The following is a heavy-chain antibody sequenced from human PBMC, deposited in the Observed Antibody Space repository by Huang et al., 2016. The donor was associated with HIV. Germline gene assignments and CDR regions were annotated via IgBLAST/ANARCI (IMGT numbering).Heavy chain of an antibody. V-gene: IGHV5-51*01. CDR2: SYPRDSET. Sequence: EVLLVQSGAELKEPGESLKISCKACGYGFSSYWIGWVRQKPGKGLEWRGISYPRDSETKYSPSFDGQVTISADKSTRTAYLQWESLKAPDTAIYFCARQVDGFRSHFDFWGQGTLVSVSS. J-gene: IGHJ4*02. CDR3: ARQVDGFRSHFDF. CDR1: GYGFSSYW. D-gene: IGHD5-18*01.